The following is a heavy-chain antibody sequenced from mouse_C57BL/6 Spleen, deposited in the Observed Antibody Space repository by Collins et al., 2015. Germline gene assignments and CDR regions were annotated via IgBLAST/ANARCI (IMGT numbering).Heavy chain of an antibody. D-gene: IGHD1-1*01. CDR3: ARDGVLRSYFDV. Sequence: DVQLQESGPGLVKPSQSLSLTCSVTGYSITSGYYWNWIRQFPGNKLEWMGYISYDGSNNYNPSLKNRISITRDTSKNQFFLKLNSVTTEDTATYYCARDGVLRSYFDVWGTGTTVTVSS. CDR1: GYSITSGYY. CDR2: ISYDGSN. V-gene: IGHV3-6*01. J-gene: IGHJ1*03.